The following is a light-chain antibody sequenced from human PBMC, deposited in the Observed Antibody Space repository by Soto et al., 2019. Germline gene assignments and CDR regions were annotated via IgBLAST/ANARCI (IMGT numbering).Light chain of an antibody. CDR2: RNN. V-gene: IGLV1-47*01. CDR3: AASYDSRSVVV. Sequence: QSVLTHPPSASGTPGQRVTISCSGSSCNIGSNYVYWYQQLPGTAPKLLIYRNNHRPSGVPYRFSGSKSGTSAALAISGRLSEDEADYYCAASYDSRSVVVFGGGTKLTVL. J-gene: IGLJ2*01. CDR1: SCNIGSNY.